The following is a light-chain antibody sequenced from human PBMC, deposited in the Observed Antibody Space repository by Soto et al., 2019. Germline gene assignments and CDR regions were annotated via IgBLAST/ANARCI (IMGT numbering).Light chain of an antibody. CDR2: GAS. J-gene: IGKJ3*01. CDR3: QQYARSIRT. CDR1: QSVTSSY. Sequence: EIVLTQSPGTLSLSPGERATLSCRASQSVTSSYLAWYQQKPGQAPRLLIYGASSRATGIPDRFSGSGSGTDFTLTISRLEPEDFAVYSCQQYARSIRTFGPGTKVDIK. V-gene: IGKV3-20*01.